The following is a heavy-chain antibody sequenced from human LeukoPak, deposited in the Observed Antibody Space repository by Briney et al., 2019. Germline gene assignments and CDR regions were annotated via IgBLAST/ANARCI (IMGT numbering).Heavy chain of an antibody. J-gene: IGHJ3*02. CDR1: GYTFPIYY. D-gene: IGHD5-24*01. V-gene: IGHV1-46*01. CDR3: ARERWLLLRGAVKDGIDI. CDR2: INTRGGGA. Sequence: ASVKVSCKASGYTFPIYYIHWVRQAPGQGLEWMGIINTRGGGASYVQKFQGRVTVTRDTSTSTVYMELSSLRSEDTAVHYCARERWLLLRGAVKDGIDIWGQGTLVTVSS.